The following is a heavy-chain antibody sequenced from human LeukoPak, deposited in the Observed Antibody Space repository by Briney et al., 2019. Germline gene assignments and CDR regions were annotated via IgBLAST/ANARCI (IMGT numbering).Heavy chain of an antibody. V-gene: IGHV3-7*03. CDR2: IKQDGSEK. Sequence: GGSLRLSCAASGFTFTSYSMNWVRQAPGKGLEWVANIKQDGSEKYYVDSVKGRFTISRDNAKNSLYLQMNSLRAEDTAVYYCARDLALGDYWGQGTLVTVSS. CDR3: ARDLALGDY. D-gene: IGHD3-3*01. J-gene: IGHJ4*02. CDR1: GFTFTSYS.